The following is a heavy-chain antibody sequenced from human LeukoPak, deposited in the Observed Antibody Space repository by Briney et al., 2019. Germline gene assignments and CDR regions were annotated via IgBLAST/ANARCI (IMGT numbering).Heavy chain of an antibody. J-gene: IGHJ4*02. V-gene: IGHV4-34*01. CDR1: GGSFSGYY. CDR2: INHGGST. CDR3: ARGGIMITFGGVIVPLPLDY. D-gene: IGHD3-16*02. Sequence: SETLSLTCAVYGGSFSGYYWSWLRQPPGKGLEWIGEINHGGSTNYNPSLTSRVTISEDTSKNQFSLKLSSVTAGDTAVYYCARGGIMITFGGVIVPLPLDYWGQGTLVTVSS.